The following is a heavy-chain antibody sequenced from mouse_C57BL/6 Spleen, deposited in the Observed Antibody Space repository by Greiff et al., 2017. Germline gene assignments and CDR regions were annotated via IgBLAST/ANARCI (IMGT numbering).Heavy chain of an antibody. CDR1: GFTFSSYT. CDR2: ISGGGGNP. CDR3: ARHESNYVNYFDD. J-gene: IGHJ2*01. D-gene: IGHD2-5*01. Sequence: EVQLVESGGGLVKPGGSLKLSCAASGFTFSSYTMSWVRQTPEKRLEWVATISGGGGNPYYPDSVKGRFTISRDNAKNTLYLQMSSLRSEDTALYYCARHESNYVNYFDDWGQGTTLTVSS. V-gene: IGHV5-9*01.